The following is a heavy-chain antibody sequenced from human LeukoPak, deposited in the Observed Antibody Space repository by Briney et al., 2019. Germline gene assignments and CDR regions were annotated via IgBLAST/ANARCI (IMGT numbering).Heavy chain of an antibody. CDR2: IYSGGST. CDR3: TRDAYYYDSSGYYYPRAYFDY. V-gene: IGHV3-53*01. J-gene: IGHJ4*02. D-gene: IGHD3-22*01. CDR1: GFTVSNNY. Sequence: GGSLRLSCAASGFTVSNNYMNWVRQAPGKGLEWVSLIYSGGSTYYADSVKGRFTISRDNSKNALYLQMNSLRVEDTAVYYCTRDAYYYDSSGYYYPRAYFDYWGQGTLVTVSS.